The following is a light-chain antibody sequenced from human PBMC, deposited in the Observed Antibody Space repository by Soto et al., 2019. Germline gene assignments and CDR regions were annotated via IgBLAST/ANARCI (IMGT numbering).Light chain of an antibody. CDR1: QGINNW. CDR2: VAS. Sequence: DIQMTQSPSSVSASVGDRVTITCRASQGINNWLAWYQQKPGKAPTLLIYVASNLQSGVPSRFSGSGSETDFTLTISSLQPEDFATYYCQQANSFPITFGQGTRLEIK. V-gene: IGKV1-12*01. CDR3: QQANSFPIT. J-gene: IGKJ5*01.